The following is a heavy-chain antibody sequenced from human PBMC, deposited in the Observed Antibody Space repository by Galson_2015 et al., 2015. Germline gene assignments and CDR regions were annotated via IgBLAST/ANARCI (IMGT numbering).Heavy chain of an antibody. J-gene: IGHJ5*02. CDR1: GYSFTSYW. D-gene: IGHD6-19*01. V-gene: IGHV5-51*01. CDR3: ARGKQQWLVPNWFDP. CDR2: IYPGDSDT. Sequence: SGAEVKKPRESLQISCKGSGYSFTSYWIGWVRQMPGKGLEWMGIIYPGDSDTRYSPSFQGQVTISADKSISTAYLQWSSLKASDTAMYYCARGKQQWLVPNWFDPWGQGTLVTVSS.